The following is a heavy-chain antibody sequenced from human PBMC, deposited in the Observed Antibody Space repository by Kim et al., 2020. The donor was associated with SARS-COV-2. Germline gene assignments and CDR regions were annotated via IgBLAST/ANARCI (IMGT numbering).Heavy chain of an antibody. V-gene: IGHV4-39*01. D-gene: IGHD2-15*01. CDR1: GGSISSSSYY. CDR2: IYYSGST. Sequence: SETLSLTCTVSGGSISSSSYYWGWIRQPPGKGLEWIGSIYYSGSTYYNPSLKSRVTISVDTSKNQFSLKLSSVTAADTAVYYCARHKPKADYCSGGSCYRFYFDYWGQGTLVTVSS. J-gene: IGHJ4*02. CDR3: ARHKPKADYCSGGSCYRFYFDY.